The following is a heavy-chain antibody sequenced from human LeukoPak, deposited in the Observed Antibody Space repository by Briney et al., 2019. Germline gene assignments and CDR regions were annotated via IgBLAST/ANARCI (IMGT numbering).Heavy chain of an antibody. D-gene: IGHD6-19*01. V-gene: IGHV4-59*11. CDR3: ARDNGRGSGWYY. Sequence: SETLSLTCTVSGGSISSHYWSWIRQPPGKGLEWIGYIYYTGSANYNPSLKSRVTISVDTSKNQFSLKLSSVTAADTAIYYCARDNGRGSGWYYWGQGTLVTVSS. CDR1: GGSISSHY. J-gene: IGHJ4*02. CDR2: IYYTGSA.